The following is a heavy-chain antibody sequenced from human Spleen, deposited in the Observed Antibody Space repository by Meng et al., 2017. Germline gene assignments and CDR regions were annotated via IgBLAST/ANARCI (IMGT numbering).Heavy chain of an antibody. V-gene: IGHV1-18*01. CDR2: ISTSNGNT. Sequence: ASVKVSCKASGYTFTSYGISWVRQAPGQGLEWLGWISTSNGNTDYAQKFQGRVTMTKDTSTSTVYIELRSLKSDDTAVYYCARDLVRSTRGVGYYWGQGTQVTVSS. CDR1: GYTFTSYG. D-gene: IGHD2-8*02. CDR3: ARDLVRSTRGVGYY. J-gene: IGHJ4*02.